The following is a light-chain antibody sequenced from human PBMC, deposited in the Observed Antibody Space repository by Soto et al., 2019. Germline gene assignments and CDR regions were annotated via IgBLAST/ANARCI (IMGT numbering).Light chain of an antibody. CDR1: QSVSSY. CDR2: DAS. V-gene: IGKV3-11*01. J-gene: IGKJ5*01. CDR3: QQHSNCPPTT. Sequence: EIVLTQSPATLSLSPGERATLSCRASQSVSSYLAWYQQKPGHAPRLLIYDASNRATGIPARFSGSRSGTDFTLTISSLEPEDFAVDYCQQHSNCPPTTFGQGTRLEIK.